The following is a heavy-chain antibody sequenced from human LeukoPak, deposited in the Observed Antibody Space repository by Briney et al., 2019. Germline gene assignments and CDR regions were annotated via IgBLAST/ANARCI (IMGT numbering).Heavy chain of an antibody. D-gene: IGHD6-19*01. V-gene: IGHV1-2*02. CDR3: ARGVEQWLYPPPDWFDP. CDR1: GYTFTGYY. CDR2: INPNSGGT. J-gene: IGHJ5*02. Sequence: ASVRASCKASGYTFTGYYMHWVRQAPGQGLEWMGWINPNSGGTNYAQKFQGRVTMTRDTSISTAYMELSRLRSDDTAVYYCARGVEQWLYPPPDWFDPWGQGTLVTVSS.